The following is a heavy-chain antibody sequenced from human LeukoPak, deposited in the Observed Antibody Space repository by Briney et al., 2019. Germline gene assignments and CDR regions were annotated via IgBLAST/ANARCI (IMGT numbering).Heavy chain of an antibody. V-gene: IGHV3-43*02. CDR2: LSGDGAST. Sequence: GGSLRLSCAASGFTFDDYAMHWVRQAPGKGLEWVSLLSGDGASTYYADSVKGRFTISRDNSKNSLYLQMNSLRTEDTALYYCAKDRALAAYFDYWGQGTLVTVPS. J-gene: IGHJ4*02. D-gene: IGHD1-26*01. CDR3: AKDRALAAYFDY. CDR1: GFTFDDYA.